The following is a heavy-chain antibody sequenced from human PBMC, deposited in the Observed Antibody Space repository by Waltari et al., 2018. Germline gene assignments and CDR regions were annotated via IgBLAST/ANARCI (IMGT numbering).Heavy chain of an antibody. CDR3: ARDHPYGSGIYYNSPAGF. Sequence: QVQLVQSGAEVKKPGSSVKVSCKASGNTFSSYTITWVRQAPGQGLEWMGGIIPIFGTIMYAQKCQVRVTITADTSTTTAYMELSSLRFDDTAMYFCARDHPYGSGIYYNSPAGFWGQGTLVTVSS. V-gene: IGHV1-69*06. CDR1: GNTFSSYT. D-gene: IGHD3-10*01. J-gene: IGHJ4*02. CDR2: IIPIFGTI.